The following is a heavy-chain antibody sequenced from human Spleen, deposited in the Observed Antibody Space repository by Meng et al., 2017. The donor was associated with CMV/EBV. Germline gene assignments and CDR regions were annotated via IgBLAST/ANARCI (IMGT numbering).Heavy chain of an antibody. Sequence: SETLSLTCSVSGESITSSAFYWGWVRQPPGKGLQWIASVYYSENTYYHPSLKSRVTISIDTSKNQFSLRLSSVTAADTAIYYCARAEPDWYFDLWGRGTLVTVSS. CDR2: VYYSENT. D-gene: IGHD1-14*01. V-gene: IGHV4-39*07. J-gene: IGHJ2*01. CDR1: GESITSSAFY. CDR3: ARAEPDWYFDL.